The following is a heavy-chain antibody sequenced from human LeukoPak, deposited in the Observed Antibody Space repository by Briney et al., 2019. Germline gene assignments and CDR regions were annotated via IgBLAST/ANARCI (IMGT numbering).Heavy chain of an antibody. D-gene: IGHD3-22*01. Sequence: GGSLRLSCAASGFTFSSYSTNWVRQAPGKGLEWVSSISSSSSYIYYADSVKGRFTISRDNAKNSLYLQMNSLRAEDTAVYYCVRDSSGYYGGGLFDYWGQGTLVTVSS. J-gene: IGHJ4*02. CDR1: GFTFSSYS. V-gene: IGHV3-21*01. CDR2: ISSSSSYI. CDR3: VRDSSGYYGGGLFDY.